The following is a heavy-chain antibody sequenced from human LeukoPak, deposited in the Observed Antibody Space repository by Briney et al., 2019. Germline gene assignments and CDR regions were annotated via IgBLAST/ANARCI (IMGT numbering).Heavy chain of an antibody. CDR2: INHSGST. D-gene: IGHD6-13*01. J-gene: IGHJ5*02. V-gene: IGHV4-34*01. CDR1: GGSFSGYY. CDR3: ARGGVGHSSWYYYRQGWFDP. Sequence: SETLSLTCAVYGGSFSGYYWSWIRQPPGKGLEWIVEINHSGSTNYNPSLKSRVTISVDTSKNQFSLKLSSVTAADTAVYYCARGGVGHSSWYYYRQGWFDPWGQGTLVTVSS.